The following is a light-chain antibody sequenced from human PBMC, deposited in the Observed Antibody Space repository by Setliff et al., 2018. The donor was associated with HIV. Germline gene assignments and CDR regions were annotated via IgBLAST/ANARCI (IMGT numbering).Light chain of an antibody. Sequence: QSALTQPASVSGSPGQSITISCTGTSSDVGGYSYVSWYQQHPGKAPKLIIYEVRNRPSGVSNRFSGSKSGNTASLTISGLQAEDEADYYCSSHAITNTRPFGTGTKSPS. CDR3: SSHAITNTRP. J-gene: IGLJ1*01. V-gene: IGLV2-14*01. CDR1: SSDVGGYSY. CDR2: EVR.